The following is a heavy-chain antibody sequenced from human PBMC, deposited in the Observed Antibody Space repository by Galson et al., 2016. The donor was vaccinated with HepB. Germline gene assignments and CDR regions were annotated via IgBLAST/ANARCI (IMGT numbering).Heavy chain of an antibody. CDR2: IYYSGST. V-gene: IGHV4-39*01. J-gene: IGHJ4*02. Sequence: SETLSLTCTVSGGSISGSSYYWGWIRQPPGKGLEWIGSIYYSGSTYYNPSLKSRVTISVDTPKNQFSLKLSSVAAADTAVYYCARQGDPLIPWIQLWLPVYWGQGTLVTVSS. CDR1: GGSISGSSYY. CDR3: ARQGDPLIPWIQLWLPVY. D-gene: IGHD5-18*01.